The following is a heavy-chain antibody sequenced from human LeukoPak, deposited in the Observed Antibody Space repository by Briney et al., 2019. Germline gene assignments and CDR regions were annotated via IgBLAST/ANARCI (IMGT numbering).Heavy chain of an antibody. D-gene: IGHD5/OR15-5a*01. CDR1: GGSFSGYY. CDR3: ARGLPIRYFDL. J-gene: IGHJ2*01. CDR2: INHSGST. V-gene: IGHV4-34*01. Sequence: PSETLSLTCAVYGGSFSGYYWSWIRQPPGKGLEWIGDINHSGSTNYNPSLKSRVTISVDTSKNQFSLKLSSVTAADTAVYYCARGLPIRYFDLWGRGTLVTVSS.